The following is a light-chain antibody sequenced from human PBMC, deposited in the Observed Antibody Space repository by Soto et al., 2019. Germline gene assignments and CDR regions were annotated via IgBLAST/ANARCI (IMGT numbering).Light chain of an antibody. V-gene: IGKV3-15*01. CDR1: QNVTSN. CDR2: GTS. CDR3: QQYYNWPYT. J-gene: IGKJ2*01. Sequence: EIMMTQSPATLSVSPGEGATLSCRASQNVTSNLAWYQQQPGQAPRLLIYGTSTRATGIPARLSGSGSGTEFTLTISSLQSEDFAVYYCQQYYNWPYTFGQATKLEIK.